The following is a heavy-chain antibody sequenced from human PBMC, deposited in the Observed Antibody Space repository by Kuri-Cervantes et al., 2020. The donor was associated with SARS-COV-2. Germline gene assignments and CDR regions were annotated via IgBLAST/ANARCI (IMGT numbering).Heavy chain of an antibody. Sequence: ASVKVSCKASGYTFTSYGISWVRQAPGQGLEWMEWISAYNGNTNYAQKLQGRVTMTTDTSTSTAYMELRSLRSDDTAVYYCARDFSSGSSWYRWYFDLWGRGTLVTVSS. CDR3: ARDFSSGSSWYRWYFDL. CDR2: ISAYNGNT. J-gene: IGHJ2*01. V-gene: IGHV1-18*04. CDR1: GYTFTSYG. D-gene: IGHD6-13*01.